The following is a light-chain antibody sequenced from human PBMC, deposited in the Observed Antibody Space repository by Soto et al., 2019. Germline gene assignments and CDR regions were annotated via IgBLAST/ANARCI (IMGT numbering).Light chain of an antibody. CDR2: DVS. CDR1: SSDVGGYNF. CDR3: CSYAGSNTLV. V-gene: IGLV2-11*01. Sequence: QSVLTQPRSVSGSPGQSVTISCSGTSSDVGGYNFVSWYQQYPGKAPKLIIYDVSKWPSGVPDRFSGSKSGNTASLTISGLQAEDEADYYCCSYAGSNTLVSGGGTKLTVL. J-gene: IGLJ2*01.